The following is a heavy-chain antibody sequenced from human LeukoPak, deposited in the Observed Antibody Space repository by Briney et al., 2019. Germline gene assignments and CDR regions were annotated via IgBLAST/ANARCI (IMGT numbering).Heavy chain of an antibody. CDR3: AREMDYYGSGSYFTFNY. CDR1: GFTFSSYW. V-gene: IGHV3-66*01. Sequence: GGSLRLSCAASGFTFSSYWMSWVRQAPGKGLEWVSVIYSGGYADYADSVKGRFIISRDNSKNTLYLQMNSLRAEDTAVYYCAREMDYYGSGSYFTFNYWGQGTLVTVSS. D-gene: IGHD3-10*01. J-gene: IGHJ4*02. CDR2: IYSGGYA.